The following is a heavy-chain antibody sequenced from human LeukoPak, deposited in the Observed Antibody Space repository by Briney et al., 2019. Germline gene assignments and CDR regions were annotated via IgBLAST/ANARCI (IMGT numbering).Heavy chain of an antibody. Sequence: SETLSLTCAVYGGSFSGYYWSWTRQPPGKGLEWIGEINHSGSTIYNPSLKSRVTILVDTSKNQFSLKLSSVTAADTAVYYCARGHSPVTTKVSYFQHWGQGTLVTVSS. V-gene: IGHV4-34*01. CDR2: INHSGST. D-gene: IGHD4-17*01. CDR3: ARGHSPVTTKVSYFQH. J-gene: IGHJ1*01. CDR1: GGSFSGYY.